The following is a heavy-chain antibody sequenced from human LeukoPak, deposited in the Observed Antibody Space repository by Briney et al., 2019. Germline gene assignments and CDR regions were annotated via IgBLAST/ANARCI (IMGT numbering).Heavy chain of an antibody. CDR3: AKESNDKVFDY. V-gene: IGHV3-30*02. CDR2: IRYDGDNK. J-gene: IGHJ4*02. CDR1: GFTFSSCG. Sequence: GGSLRLSCAASGFTFSSCGMHWVRQAPGKGLEWVAFIRYDGDNKYYGDSVQGRFTISRDNSKNTLYLQMNSLRAEDTAVYYCAKESNDKVFDYWGQGTLVTVSS. D-gene: IGHD3-22*01.